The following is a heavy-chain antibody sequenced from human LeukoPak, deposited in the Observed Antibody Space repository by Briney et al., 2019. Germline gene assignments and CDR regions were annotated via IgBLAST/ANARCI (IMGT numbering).Heavy chain of an antibody. V-gene: IGHV4-38-2*02. Sequence: SETLSLTCSVSGSSISSDYYWGWVRQPPGKGLEWIGSIKHRGRSYYNPSLKSRVTISVDRSKNQFSLKLSSVTAADTAVYYCARAPSSRVGEFDYGMDVWGQGTTVTVSS. CDR3: ARAPSSRVGEFDYGMDV. CDR2: IKHRGRS. CDR1: GSSISSDYY. J-gene: IGHJ6*02. D-gene: IGHD3-10*01.